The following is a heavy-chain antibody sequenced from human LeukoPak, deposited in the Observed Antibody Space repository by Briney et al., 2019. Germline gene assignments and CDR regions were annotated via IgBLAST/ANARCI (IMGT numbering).Heavy chain of an antibody. D-gene: IGHD3-22*01. J-gene: IGHJ4*02. CDR1: EFTFSSYS. CDR2: ITNSGNSK. CDR3: ARVYDSSGYYPLRSDY. V-gene: IGHV3-48*01. Sequence: GGSLRLSCAASEFTFSSYSMNWVRQDPGKGLEWVSYITNSGNSKSYADSVKGRSTISRDNSKNTLYLQMNSLRAEDTAVYYCARVYDSSGYYPLRSDYWGQGTLVTVSS.